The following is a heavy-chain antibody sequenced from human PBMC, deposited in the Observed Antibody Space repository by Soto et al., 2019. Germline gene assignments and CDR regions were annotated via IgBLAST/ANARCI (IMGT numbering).Heavy chain of an antibody. CDR2: INPSGGST. V-gene: IGHV1-46*01. CDR3: ARDLYSGYDYRWFDP. CDR1: GGTFTSYY. Sequence: ASVKVSCKASGGTFTSYYMHWVRQAPGQGLEWMGIINPSGGSTSYAQKFQGRVTMTRDTSTSTVYMELSSLRSEDTAVYYCARDLYSGYDYRWFDPWGQGTLVTVSS. J-gene: IGHJ5*02. D-gene: IGHD5-12*01.